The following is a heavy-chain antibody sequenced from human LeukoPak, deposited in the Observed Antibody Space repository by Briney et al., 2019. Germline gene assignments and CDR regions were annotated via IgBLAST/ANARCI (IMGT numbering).Heavy chain of an antibody. J-gene: IGHJ1*01. V-gene: IGHV1-24*01. CDR3: ATGPTYYYDSSGYQH. CDR2: FDPEDGET. Sequence: ASVKVSCKVSGYTLTELSMHWVRQAPGKGLEWMGGFDPEDGETIYAQKFQGRVTMTEDTSTDTAYMELSSLRSEDTAVYYCATGPTYYYDSSGYQHWGQGTLVTVFS. D-gene: IGHD3-22*01. CDR1: GYTLTELS.